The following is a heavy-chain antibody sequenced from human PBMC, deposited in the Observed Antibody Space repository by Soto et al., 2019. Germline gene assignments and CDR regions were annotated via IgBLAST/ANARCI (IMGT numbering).Heavy chain of an antibody. Sequence: QVQLQESGPGLVKPSETLSLTCTVSGGSISSYYWSWIRQPPGKGLEWIGYIYYSGSTNYNPSLKSRVTISVDTSKNQFSLKLSSVTAADTAVYYCARGRPIQLYPLNFDYWGQGTLVTVSS. D-gene: IGHD5-18*01. CDR3: ARGRPIQLYPLNFDY. CDR1: GGSISSYY. V-gene: IGHV4-59*01. CDR2: IYYSGST. J-gene: IGHJ4*02.